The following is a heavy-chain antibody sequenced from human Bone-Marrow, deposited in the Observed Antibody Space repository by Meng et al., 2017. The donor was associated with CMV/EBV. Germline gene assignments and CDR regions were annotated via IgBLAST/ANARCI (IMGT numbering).Heavy chain of an antibody. Sequence: GESLKISCAASGFTFSCYALSWVRQAPGKGLEWVSVIYSGGSSTYYADSVKGRFTISRDNSKNTLYLQMNSLRAEDTAVYYCARDVYYYDFWSGYYRGNYYYGMDVWGQGTTVTVSS. CDR1: GFTFSCYA. V-gene: IGHV3-23*03. J-gene: IGHJ6*02. CDR2: IYSGGSST. D-gene: IGHD3-3*01. CDR3: ARDVYYYDFWSGYYRGNYYYGMDV.